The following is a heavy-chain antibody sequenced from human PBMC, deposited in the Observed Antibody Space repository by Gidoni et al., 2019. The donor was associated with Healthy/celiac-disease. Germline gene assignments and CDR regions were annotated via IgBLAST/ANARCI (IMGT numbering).Heavy chain of an antibody. Sequence: EWVSSISSSSSYIYYADSVKGRFTISRDNAKNSLYLQMNSLRAEDTAVYYCATPPDVGYDFWVGPWGQGTLVTVSS. CDR3: ATPPDVGYDFWVGP. CDR2: ISSSSSYI. V-gene: IGHV3-21*01. D-gene: IGHD3-3*01. J-gene: IGHJ5*02.